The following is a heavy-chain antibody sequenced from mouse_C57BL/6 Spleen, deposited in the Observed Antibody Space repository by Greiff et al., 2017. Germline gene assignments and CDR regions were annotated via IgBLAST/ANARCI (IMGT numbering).Heavy chain of an antibody. J-gene: IGHJ4*01. CDR2: IYPGDGDT. CDR3: ARWGGGTSYYYAMDY. V-gene: IGHV1-82*01. Sequence: VQLQQSGPELVKPGASVKISCKASGYAFSSSWMNWVKQRPGKGLEWIGRIYPGDGDTNYNGKFKGKATLTADKSSSTAYMQLSSLTSEDSAVYFCARWGGGTSYYYAMDYWGQGTSVTVSS. CDR1: GYAFSSSW. D-gene: IGHD4-1*01.